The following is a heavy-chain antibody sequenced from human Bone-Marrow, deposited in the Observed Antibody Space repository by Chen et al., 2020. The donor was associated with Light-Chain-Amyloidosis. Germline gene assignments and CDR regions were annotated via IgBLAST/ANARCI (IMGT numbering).Heavy chain of an antibody. CDR3: AKDKGEVPDTESFNYYGLDV. Sequence: EVQLVESGGGTVQPGKALRLSCIVSGFTFPEYAMHWVRQAPGKGLEWVSVISFNSGSRDYADSEKGRFTISRDNVSNSLSLQMNSLSAEDTALYYCAKDKGEVPDTESFNYYGLDVWGQGTTVIVSS. CDR1: GFTFPEYA. J-gene: IGHJ6*01. CDR2: ISFNSGSR. V-gene: IGHV3-9*01. D-gene: IGHD3-10*01.